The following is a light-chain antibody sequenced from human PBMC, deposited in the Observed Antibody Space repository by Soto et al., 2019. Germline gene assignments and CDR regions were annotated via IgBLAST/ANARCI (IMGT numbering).Light chain of an antibody. CDR2: LGS. J-gene: IGKJ3*01. CDR1: QILRHSNGYNY. V-gene: IGKV2-28*01. CDR3: MQALQTLSA. Sequence: DIVMTQSPLSLPVNGGGPSSISCSSGQILRHSNGYNYLDWYLQKPGQSKQLLIYLGSNRSSGVPARFSGSGSGTDFTLKISRLEAEDVAAYYCMQALQTLSAFGPGTKVDIK.